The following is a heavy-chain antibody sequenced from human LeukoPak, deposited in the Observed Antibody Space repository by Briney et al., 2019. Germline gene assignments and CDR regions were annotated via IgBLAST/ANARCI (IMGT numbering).Heavy chain of an antibody. CDR1: GFSFSNYA. V-gene: IGHV3-30*04. CDR2: ISNDGRNL. J-gene: IGHJ4*02. D-gene: IGHD3-22*01. Sequence: PGGSLRLSCAASGFSFSNYAIHWVRQAPGKGLEWVAVISNDGRNLYYADSVKGRFTISRDNAKNSLYLQMNSLRAEDAAVYYCARSIRGGYYDSSGYYSDYWGQGTLVTVSS. CDR3: ARSIRGGYYDSSGYYSDY.